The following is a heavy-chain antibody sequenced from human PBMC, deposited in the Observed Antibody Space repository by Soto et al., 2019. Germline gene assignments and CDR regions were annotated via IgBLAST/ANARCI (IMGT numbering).Heavy chain of an antibody. Sequence: GASVKVSCKASGYTFTNYAMHWVRQAPGQRLEWMGRINTGKGNTKISQKFQDRITITSDTSARTAYMDLSSLRSEDTAMYYCARAGDDCSAAKCYVIDYWGQGTLVTVSS. CDR1: GYTFTNYA. V-gene: IGHV1-3*04. CDR2: INTGKGNT. CDR3: ARAGDDCSAAKCYVIDY. D-gene: IGHD2-2*01. J-gene: IGHJ4*02.